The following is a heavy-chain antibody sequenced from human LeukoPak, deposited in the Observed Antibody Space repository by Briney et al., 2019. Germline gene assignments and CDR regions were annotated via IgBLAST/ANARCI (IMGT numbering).Heavy chain of an antibody. Sequence: RAGGSLRLSCEAAGFTFSSFAMSWVRQAPGKGLEWVSGISSSGGRTYYADSVKGRFTISRDNSMNTLYLQMNSLRVEDTAVYYCAKGGQWLFLGFDYWGQGTLVTVSS. V-gene: IGHV3-23*01. CDR3: AKGGQWLFLGFDY. CDR1: GFTFSSFA. J-gene: IGHJ4*02. D-gene: IGHD3-22*01. CDR2: ISSSGGRT.